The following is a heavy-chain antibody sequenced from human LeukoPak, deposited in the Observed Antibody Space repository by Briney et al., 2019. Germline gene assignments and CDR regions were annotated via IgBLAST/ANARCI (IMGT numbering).Heavy chain of an antibody. D-gene: IGHD3-22*01. Sequence: GASVKVSCKASGGTFSSYAISWVRQAPGQGLEWMGWISAYNGNTNYAQKLQGRVTMTTDTSTSTAYMELRSLRSDDTAVYYCARVGWSYYDSSGYSAWFDPWGQGTLVTVSS. J-gene: IGHJ5*02. V-gene: IGHV1-18*01. CDR3: ARVGWSYYDSSGYSAWFDP. CDR2: ISAYNGNT. CDR1: GGTFSSYA.